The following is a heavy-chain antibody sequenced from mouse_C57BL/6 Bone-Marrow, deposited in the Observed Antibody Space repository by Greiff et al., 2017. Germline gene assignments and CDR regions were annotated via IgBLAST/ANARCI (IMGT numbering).Heavy chain of an antibody. D-gene: IGHD1-1*01. CDR3: ARSENGSSPWYFDV. V-gene: IGHV1-20*01. CDR1: GYSFTGYF. CDR2: INPYNGDT. Sequence: VQLQQSGPELVKPGDSVKISCKASGYSFTGYFMNWVMQSHGKSLEWIGRINPYNGDTFYNQKFKGKATLTVDKSYSTAHMELRSLTSEDSAVYYGARSENGSSPWYFDVWGTGTTVTVSS. J-gene: IGHJ1*03.